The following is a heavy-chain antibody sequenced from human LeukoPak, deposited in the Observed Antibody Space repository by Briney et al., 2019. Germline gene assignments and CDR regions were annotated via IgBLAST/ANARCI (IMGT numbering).Heavy chain of an antibody. CDR3: AKDPSAYSSSWFDP. CDR1: GFTFSNYA. V-gene: IGHV3-23*01. J-gene: IGHJ5*02. CDR2: ISGSGDST. Sequence: GGSLRLPCAASGFTFSNYAMGWVRQAPWKGLEWVSGISGSGDSTHYADSVKGRFTISRDNSKNTLYLQMNSLRAEDTAVYYCAKDPSAYSSSWFDPWGQGTLVTVSS. D-gene: IGHD6-13*01.